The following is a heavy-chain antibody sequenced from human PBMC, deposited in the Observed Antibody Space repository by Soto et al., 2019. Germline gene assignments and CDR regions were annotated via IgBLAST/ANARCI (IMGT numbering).Heavy chain of an antibody. Sequence: GGSLRLSCAASGFTVGSNYMSWVRQAPGKGLEWVSVIYSGGSTYYADSVKGRFTISRDNSKNTLYLQMNSLRAEDTAVYYCARSVVVVPAALISSGGSFYFDYWGQGTLVTVSS. CDR1: GFTVGSNY. D-gene: IGHD2-2*01. J-gene: IGHJ4*02. CDR3: ARSVVVVPAALISSGGSFYFDY. V-gene: IGHV3-53*01. CDR2: IYSGGST.